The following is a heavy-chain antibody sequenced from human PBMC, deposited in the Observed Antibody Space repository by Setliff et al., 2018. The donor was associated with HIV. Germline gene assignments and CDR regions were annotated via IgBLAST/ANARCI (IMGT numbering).Heavy chain of an antibody. CDR3: ARDRSNWNYGKNYMDV. CDR2: INHTGST. D-gene: IGHD1-7*01. V-gene: IGHV4-34*01. CDR1: GESVSGYY. Sequence: SETLSLTCAVFGESVSGYYWSWIRRPPGKGLEWIGEINHTGSTNYNPSLKSRVTISVDMSKNQFSLKLSSVTAADTAVYYCARDRSNWNYGKNYMDVWGKGTTVTVSS. J-gene: IGHJ6*03.